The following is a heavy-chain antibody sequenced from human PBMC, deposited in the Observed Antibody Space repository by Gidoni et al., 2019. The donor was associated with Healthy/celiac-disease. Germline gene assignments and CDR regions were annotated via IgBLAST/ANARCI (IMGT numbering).Heavy chain of an antibody. Sequence: GYTFTSYGISWVRQAPGQGLEWMGWISAYNGNTNYAQKLQGRVTMTTDTSTSTAYMELRSLRSDDTAVYYCASRHKLRLAAGTTTIFRDYWGQGTLVTVSS. CDR1: GYTFTSYG. CDR2: ISAYNGNT. V-gene: IGHV1-18*01. D-gene: IGHD6-13*01. J-gene: IGHJ4*02. CDR3: ASRHKLRLAAGTTTIFRDY.